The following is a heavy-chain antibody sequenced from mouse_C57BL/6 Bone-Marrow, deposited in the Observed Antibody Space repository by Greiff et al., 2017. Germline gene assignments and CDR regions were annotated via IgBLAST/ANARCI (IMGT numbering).Heavy chain of an antibody. CDR3: ARDQLPYYGSSYGAY. CDR1: GYTFTSSW. CDR2: IHPNSGST. V-gene: IGHV1-64*01. D-gene: IGHD1-1*01. Sequence: QVQLQQPGAELVKPGASVKLSCKASGYTFTSSWMHWVKQRPGQGLEWIGMIHPNSGSTNYNEKFKSKATLTVDKSSSTAYMQLSSLTSEDSAVYYCARDQLPYYGSSYGAYWGQGTLVTVSA. J-gene: IGHJ3*01.